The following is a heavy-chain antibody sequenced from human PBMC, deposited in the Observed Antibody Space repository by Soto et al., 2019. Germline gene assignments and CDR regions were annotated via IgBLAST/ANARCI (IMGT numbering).Heavy chain of an antibody. CDR1: RGSISSSSYY. CDR3: ARHDASGHLFYE. V-gene: IGHV4-39*01. CDR2: VYYSGST. Sequence: SETLSLTCTVSRGSISSSSYYWAWIRQPPGKGLEWIGSVYYSGSTYYNPSLKSRVTISVDALKNQFSLNLSFVTAADTAVYYCARHDASGHLFYEWGQGTMVTVSS. J-gene: IGHJ4*02. D-gene: IGHD3-16*01.